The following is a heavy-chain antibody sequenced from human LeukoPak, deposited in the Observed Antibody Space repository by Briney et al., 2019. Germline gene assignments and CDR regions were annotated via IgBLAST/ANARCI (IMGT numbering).Heavy chain of an antibody. CDR3: ARDPITVTKGNWFDP. V-gene: IGHV1-69*04. CDR1: GGTFSSYA. D-gene: IGHD4-17*01. CDR2: IIPILGIA. Sequence: SVKVSCKASGGTFSSYAISWVRQAPGQGLEWMGRIIPILGIANYAQKFQGRVTITADKSTSTAYMELSSLRSEDTAVYYCARDPITVTKGNWFDPWGQGTLVTVSS. J-gene: IGHJ5*02.